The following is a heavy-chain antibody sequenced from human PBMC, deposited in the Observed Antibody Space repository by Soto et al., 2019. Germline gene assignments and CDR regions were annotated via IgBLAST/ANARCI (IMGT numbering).Heavy chain of an antibody. V-gene: IGHV1-3*01. Sequence: QVQLVQSGAEVKKPGASVKVSCKASGYTFTSYAMHWVRQAPGQRLEWMGWINAGNGNTKYSQKFQGRVTITRDTSASTAYMELSSLRSEDTAVYYCARGLGIPVVTVPNWFDPWGQGTLVTVSS. CDR2: INAGNGNT. CDR3: ARGLGIPVVTVPNWFDP. D-gene: IGHD2-2*01. J-gene: IGHJ5*02. CDR1: GYTFTSYA.